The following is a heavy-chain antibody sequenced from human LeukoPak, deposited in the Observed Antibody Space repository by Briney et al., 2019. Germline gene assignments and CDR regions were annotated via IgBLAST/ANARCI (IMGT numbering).Heavy chain of an antibody. CDR2: IYYSGST. J-gene: IGHJ5*02. D-gene: IGHD3-16*01. V-gene: IGHV4-39*01. Sequence: PSETLSLTCTVSGVSISSSSYYWGWIRQPPGKGLEWIGSIYYSGSTYYNPSLKSRVTISVDTSKNQFSLKLSSVTAADTAVYYCARGSKGGARYNWFDPWGQGTLVTVSS. CDR1: GVSISSSSYY. CDR3: ARGSKGGARYNWFDP.